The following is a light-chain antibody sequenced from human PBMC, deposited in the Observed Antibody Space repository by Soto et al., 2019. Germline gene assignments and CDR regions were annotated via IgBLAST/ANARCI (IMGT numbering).Light chain of an antibody. CDR2: NVG. J-gene: IGLJ3*02. CDR1: SSDVGGYNY. CDR3: SSYTTGSTVV. V-gene: IGLV2-14*03. Sequence: QSALTQPASVSGSPGQSITISCTGTSSDVGGYNYVSWYQQHPGKAPKLMISNVGDRPSGVSNRFSGSKSGNTASLTISGLQTEYEADYYCSSYTTGSTVVFGGGTKLTVL.